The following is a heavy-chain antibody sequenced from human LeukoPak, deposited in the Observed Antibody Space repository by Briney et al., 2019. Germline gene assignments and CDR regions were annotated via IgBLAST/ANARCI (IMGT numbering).Heavy chain of an antibody. CDR2: LKSKSDGGTA. D-gene: IGHD1-26*01. V-gene: IGHV3-15*01. Sequence: PGGSLRLSCAASGFTLSNVWMTWVRQAPGKGLEWVGRLKSKSDGGTADYAAPVKGRFTISRDDSGNTLYLQMNSLKTEDTAVYYCTTVRRWEPDYWGQGTLVTVSS. J-gene: IGHJ4*02. CDR3: TTVRRWEPDY. CDR1: GFTLSNVW.